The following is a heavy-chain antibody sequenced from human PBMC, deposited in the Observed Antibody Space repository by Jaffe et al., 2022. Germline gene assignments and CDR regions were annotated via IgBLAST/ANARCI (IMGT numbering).Heavy chain of an antibody. J-gene: IGHJ4*02. D-gene: IGHD3-22*01. CDR3: TRAHDSSGYYFDY. CDR1: GFTFGDYA. V-gene: IGHV3-49*04. Sequence: EVQLVESGGGLVQPGRSLRLSCTASGFTFGDYAMSWVRQAPGKGLEWVGFIRSKAYGGTTEYAASVKGRFTISRDDSKSIAYLQMNSLKTEDTAVYYCTRAHDSSGYYFDYWGQGTLVTVSS. CDR2: IRSKAYGGTT.